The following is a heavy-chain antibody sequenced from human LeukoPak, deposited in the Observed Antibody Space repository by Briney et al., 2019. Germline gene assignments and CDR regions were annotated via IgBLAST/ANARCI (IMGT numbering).Heavy chain of an antibody. CDR2: IYTSGRT. D-gene: IGHD3-22*01. Sequence: SETLSLNCTVSAGSISSYYWSWIRQPPGQGLEWIGYIYTSGRTNYNPSLKSRVTISVDTSKSQYSRKLSSVTAAGTAVYYCARHPWGQEAYYYDSSGYYGYFDYWGAGALVTVSS. J-gene: IGHJ4*02. CDR3: ARHPWGQEAYYYDSSGYYGYFDY. CDR1: AGSISSYY. V-gene: IGHV4-4*09.